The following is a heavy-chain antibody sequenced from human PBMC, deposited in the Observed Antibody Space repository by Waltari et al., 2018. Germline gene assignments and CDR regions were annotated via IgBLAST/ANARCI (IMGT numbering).Heavy chain of an antibody. V-gene: IGHV3-7*05. CDR2: IRQDGVEN. J-gene: IGHJ4*02. CDR3: SRSEDY. CDR1: GFIFSNYW. Sequence: EVQLVESGGGLVQPGGSLRLSCTASGFIFSNYWMSWVRQAPGKGLEGVANIRQDGVENHYVDSVKGRFTISRDNAKNSLHLQMNSLRAEDTAVYYCSRSEDYWGQGTLVTVSS.